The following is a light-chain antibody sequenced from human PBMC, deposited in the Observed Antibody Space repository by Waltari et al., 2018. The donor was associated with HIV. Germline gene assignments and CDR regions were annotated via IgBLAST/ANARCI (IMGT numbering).Light chain of an antibody. V-gene: IGLV1-40*01. J-gene: IGLJ1*01. CDR1: SSNIGAGYD. CDR2: GNT. CDR3: QSYDSGLSAYV. Sequence: QSVLTQPPSVSGAPGQRVTISCTGSSSNIGAGYDVHWFQQLPGTAPKLRIYGNTSRPSGFPDRFSGAESGTSASLASAGLQVEEGADYYCQSYDSGLSAYVFGAGTKVTVL.